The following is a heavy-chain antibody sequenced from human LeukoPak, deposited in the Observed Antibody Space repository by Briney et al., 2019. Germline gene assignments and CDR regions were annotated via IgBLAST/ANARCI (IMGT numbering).Heavy chain of an antibody. CDR2: ISSKANSYAT. J-gene: IGHJ4*02. V-gene: IGHV3-73*01. CDR1: GFTFSGSA. Sequence: PGGSLRLSCAASGFTFSGSAMHWVRQASGKGLEWVGRISSKANSYATAYAASVKGRFTISRDDSKNTAYLQMNSLKTEDTAVYYCTASVLYVDTAMEIDYWGQGTLVTVSS. D-gene: IGHD5-18*01. CDR3: TASVLYVDTAMEIDY.